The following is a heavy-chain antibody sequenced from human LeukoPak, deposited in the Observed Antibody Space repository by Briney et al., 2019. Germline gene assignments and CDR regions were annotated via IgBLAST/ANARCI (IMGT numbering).Heavy chain of an antibody. Sequence: PSETLSLTCTVSGGSISSSSYYWGWIRQPPGKGLEWIGSIYYSGSTYYNPSLKSRVTISVDTSKNQFSLKLSSVTAADTAVYYCARHHNLQLWLPVWFDPWGQGTLVTVSS. D-gene: IGHD5-18*01. V-gene: IGHV4-39*01. CDR3: ARHHNLQLWLPVWFDP. CDR2: IYYSGST. CDR1: GGSISSSSYY. J-gene: IGHJ5*02.